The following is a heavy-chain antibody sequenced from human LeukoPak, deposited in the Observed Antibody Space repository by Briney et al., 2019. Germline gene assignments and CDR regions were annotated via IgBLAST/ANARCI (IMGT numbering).Heavy chain of an antibody. CDR2: IRYDGSNK. J-gene: IGHJ4*02. V-gene: IGHV3-30*02. CDR1: GFTFSSYG. D-gene: IGHD3-3*01. CDR3: AKLISYDFWSHLPFDY. Sequence: GGSLRLSCAASGFTFSSYGMHWVRQAPGKGLEWVAFIRYDGSNKYYADSVKGRFTISRDNSKNTLYLQMNSLRAEDTAVYYCAKLISYDFWSHLPFDYWGQGTLVTVSS.